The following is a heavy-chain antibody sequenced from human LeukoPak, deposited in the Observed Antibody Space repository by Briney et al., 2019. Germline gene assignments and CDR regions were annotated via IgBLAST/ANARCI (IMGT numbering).Heavy chain of an antibody. CDR3: AKRGDLDSSGSLRYFDY. V-gene: IGHV3-23*01. Sequence: GGSLRLSCAASGFTFSNYGMSWVRQAPGKGLEWVSVISGSGGSTFYADSVEGRFTISRDNSKNTLYLQMNSLRAEDTAVYYCAKRGDLDSSGSLRYFDYWGQGTLVTVSS. CDR1: GFTFSNYG. J-gene: IGHJ4*02. CDR2: ISGSGGST. D-gene: IGHD3-22*01.